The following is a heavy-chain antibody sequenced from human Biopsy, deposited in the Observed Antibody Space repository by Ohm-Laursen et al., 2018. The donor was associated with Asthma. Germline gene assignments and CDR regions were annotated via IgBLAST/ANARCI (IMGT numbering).Heavy chain of an antibody. Sequence: SLRLSCAASGFTVSRDHMFWVRQAPGKGLEWVSVIYSGGTSHTADSVGGRFTISRDFSKNTLHLQMHSLRVEDTAVYYCAIGDSSGWSHYYFDYWGQETLVTVSS. CDR2: IYSGGTS. D-gene: IGHD6-19*01. CDR1: GFTVSRDH. V-gene: IGHV3-53*01. CDR3: AIGDSSGWSHYYFDY. J-gene: IGHJ4*02.